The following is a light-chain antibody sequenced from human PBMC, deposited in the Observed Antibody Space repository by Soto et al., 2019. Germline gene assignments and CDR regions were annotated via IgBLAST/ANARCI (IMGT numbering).Light chain of an antibody. J-gene: IGKJ1*01. Sequence: DIQMTQSPSTLSASVGDRVTITCRASQSISSWLAWYQQKPGKAHKLLIYKASSLESGVPSRFIGSGSGTEYTLTISSLQPDDFATYYCQQYNSYPWTFGQGTKLEIK. V-gene: IGKV1-5*03. CDR3: QQYNSYPWT. CDR2: KAS. CDR1: QSISSW.